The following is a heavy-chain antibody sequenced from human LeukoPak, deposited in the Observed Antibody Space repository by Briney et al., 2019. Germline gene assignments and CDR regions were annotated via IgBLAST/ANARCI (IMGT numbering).Heavy chain of an antibody. Sequence: AGSLRLSCAASGFTFSSYSMNWVRQAPGKGLEWVSSISSISSYIYYADSVKGRFTVSRDNAKNSLYLQMDSLRAEDTAVYYCARDPSGTYYPRVSGALDIWGQGTMVTVSS. J-gene: IGHJ3*02. CDR1: GFTFSSYS. CDR3: ARDPSGTYYPRVSGALDI. D-gene: IGHD1-26*01. CDR2: ISSISSYI. V-gene: IGHV3-21*01.